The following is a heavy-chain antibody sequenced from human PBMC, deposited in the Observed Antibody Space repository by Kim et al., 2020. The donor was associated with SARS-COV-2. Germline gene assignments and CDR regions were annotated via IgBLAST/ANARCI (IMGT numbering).Heavy chain of an antibody. CDR3: ARGPARSGWFDP. Sequence: NYAQKLQGRVTMTTDTSTSTAYMELRSLRSDDTAVYYCARGPARSGWFDPWGQGTLVTVSS. D-gene: IGHD3-10*01. J-gene: IGHJ5*02. V-gene: IGHV1-18*01.